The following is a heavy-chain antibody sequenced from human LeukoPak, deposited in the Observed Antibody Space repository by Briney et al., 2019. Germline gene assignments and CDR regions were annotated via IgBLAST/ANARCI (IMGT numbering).Heavy chain of an antibody. J-gene: IGHJ4*02. V-gene: IGHV3-21*01. CDR1: GFTFSSYA. D-gene: IGHD6-13*01. CDR3: ARLVGGYSSSWYYFDY. CDR2: ISSSSSYI. Sequence: GGSLRLSCAASGFTFSSYAMSWVRQAPGKGLEWASSISSSSSYIYYADSVKGRFTISRDNAKNSLYLQMNSLRAEDTAVYYCARLVGGYSSSWYYFDYWGQGTLVTVSS.